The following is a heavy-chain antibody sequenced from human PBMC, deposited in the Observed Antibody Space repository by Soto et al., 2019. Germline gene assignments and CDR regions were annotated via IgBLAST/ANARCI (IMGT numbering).Heavy chain of an antibody. CDR3: AKGDTACDY. V-gene: IGHV3-30*18. CDR2: ISYDGSNK. CDR1: GFTFSSYG. D-gene: IGHD5-18*01. Sequence: QVQLVESGGGVVQPGRSLRLSCAASGFTFSSYGMHWVRQAPGKGLEWVAVISYDGSNKYYADSVKGRFTISRDNSKNPLYLQMNSLRAEDTAGYYCAKGDTACDYWGQGTLVTVSS. J-gene: IGHJ4*02.